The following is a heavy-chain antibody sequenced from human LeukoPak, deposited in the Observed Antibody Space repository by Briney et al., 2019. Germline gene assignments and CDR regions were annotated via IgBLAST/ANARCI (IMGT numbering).Heavy chain of an antibody. CDR1: GGSFSGYY. V-gene: IGHV4-34*01. CDR2: INHSGST. Sequence: PSETLSLTCAVYGGSFSGYYWSWIRQPPGKGLEWIGGINHSGSTNYNPSLKSRVTISVDTSKNQFSLKLSSVTAADTAVYYCARGRSTGRDFEIVATDFDYWGQGTLVTVSS. D-gene: IGHD5-12*01. CDR3: ARGRSTGRDFEIVATDFDY. J-gene: IGHJ4*02.